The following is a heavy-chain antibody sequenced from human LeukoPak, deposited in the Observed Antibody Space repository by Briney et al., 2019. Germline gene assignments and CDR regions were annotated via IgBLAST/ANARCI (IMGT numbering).Heavy chain of an antibody. CDR2: ISSSATTI. Sequence: GGSLRLSCAASGFTFSDCYMTWIRQAPGKGPEWISYISSSATTIYYADSVKGRFTISRDNAKNSLHLQMNSLRAEDTAVYYCARGVTGYSGARLDYWGQGTLVTVSS. CDR1: GFTFSDCY. V-gene: IGHV3-11*01. J-gene: IGHJ4*02. D-gene: IGHD3-9*01. CDR3: ARGVTGYSGARLDY.